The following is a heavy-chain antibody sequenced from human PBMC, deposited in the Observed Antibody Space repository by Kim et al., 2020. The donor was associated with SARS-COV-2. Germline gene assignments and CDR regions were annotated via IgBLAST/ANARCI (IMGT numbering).Heavy chain of an antibody. D-gene: IGHD3-3*01. J-gene: IGHJ5*02. CDR1: GGSFSGYY. CDR3: AHMPYDFWSGYYGWFDP. Sequence: SETLSLTCAVYGGSFSGYYWSWIRQPPGKGLEWIGEINHSGSTNYNPSLKSRVTISVDTSKNQFSLKLSSVTAADTAVYYCAHMPYDFWSGYYGWFDPWGQGTLVTVSS. V-gene: IGHV4-34*01. CDR2: INHSGST.